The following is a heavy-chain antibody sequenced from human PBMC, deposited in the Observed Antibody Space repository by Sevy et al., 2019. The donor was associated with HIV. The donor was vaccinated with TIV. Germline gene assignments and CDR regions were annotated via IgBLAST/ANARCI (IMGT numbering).Heavy chain of an antibody. Sequence: SETLSLTCTVSGGSISSGDYYWSWIRQPPGKGLEWIGYIYYSGSTYYNPSLKSRVTISVDTSKNQFSLKLGSVTAADTAVYYCARSGPYSSSWYPPYYYYGMDVWGQGTTVTVSS. CDR3: ARSGPYSSSWYPPYYYYGMDV. CDR2: IYYSGST. D-gene: IGHD6-13*01. V-gene: IGHV4-30-4*01. J-gene: IGHJ6*02. CDR1: GGSISSGDYY.